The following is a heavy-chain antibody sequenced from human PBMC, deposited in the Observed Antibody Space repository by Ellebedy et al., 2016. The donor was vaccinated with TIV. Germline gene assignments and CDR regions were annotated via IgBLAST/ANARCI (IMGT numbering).Heavy chain of an antibody. J-gene: IGHJ4*02. V-gene: IGHV3-21*01. CDR2: ISRGSRYL. Sequence: GESLKISCAASGFAFSSYTMTWVRQAPGKGLEWVSSISRGSRYLYYADSVQGRFTISRDNPKNELYLQVNSLRADDTAVYYCARDAGGIFDNWGQGTLVTVSS. CDR1: GFAFSSYT. D-gene: IGHD1-26*01. CDR3: ARDAGGIFDN.